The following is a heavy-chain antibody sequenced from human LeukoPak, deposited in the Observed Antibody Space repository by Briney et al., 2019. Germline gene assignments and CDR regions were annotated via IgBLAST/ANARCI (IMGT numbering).Heavy chain of an antibody. Sequence: GGSLRLSCTASGFTLGDYAMSWFRQAPGKGLEWVGFIRSKAYGGTTEYAASVKGRFTISRDDSKSIAYLQMNSLKTEDTAVYYCTREPTYYYDSSGLSGDYWGQGTLVTVSS. J-gene: IGHJ4*02. V-gene: IGHV3-49*03. D-gene: IGHD3-22*01. CDR1: GFTLGDYA. CDR2: IRSKAYGGTT. CDR3: TREPTYYYDSSGLSGDY.